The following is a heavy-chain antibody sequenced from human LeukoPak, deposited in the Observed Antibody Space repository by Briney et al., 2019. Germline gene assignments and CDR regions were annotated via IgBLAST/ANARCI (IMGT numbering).Heavy chain of an antibody. CDR3: AREPLADYYDSSGYFSARYYYYMDV. CDR1: GFTVSSNY. V-gene: IGHV3-53*01. Sequence: GGSLRLSCAASGFTVSSNYMSWVRQAPGKGLEWVSVIYSGGSTYYADSVKGRFTISRDNSKNTLYLQMNSLRAEDTAVYYCAREPLADYYDSSGYFSARYYYYMDVWGKGTTVTFSS. CDR2: IYSGGST. D-gene: IGHD3-22*01. J-gene: IGHJ6*03.